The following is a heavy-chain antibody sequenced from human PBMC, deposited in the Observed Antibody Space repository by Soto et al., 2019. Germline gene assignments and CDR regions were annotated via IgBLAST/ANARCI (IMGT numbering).Heavy chain of an antibody. CDR1: GYTFTGYY. CDR2: ISAYSGGT. CDR3: ARDLNSSGWDDAFDI. D-gene: IGHD6-19*01. V-gene: IGHV1-18*04. J-gene: IGHJ3*02. Sequence: GASVKVSCKASGYTFTGYYMHWVRQAPGQGLEWMGWISAYSGGTNYAQKFQGRVTMTTDTSTSTAYMELRSLRSDDTAVYYCARDLNSSGWDDAFDIWGQGTMVTVSS.